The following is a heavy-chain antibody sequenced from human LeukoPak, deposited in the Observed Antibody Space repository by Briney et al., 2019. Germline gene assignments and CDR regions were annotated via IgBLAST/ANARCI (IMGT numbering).Heavy chain of an antibody. J-gene: IGHJ4*02. CDR2: ISYSGST. D-gene: IGHD2-2*01. Sequence: EPSETLSLTCTVSGGSISSTIYYWGWIRQPPGKGLEWIGSISYSGSTYYEPSLKSRVTISGDTSKNQFSLNLSSVTAADTAVYYCARHKGGCSSTSCWFYFDYWGQGTLVTVSA. V-gene: IGHV4-39*01. CDR1: GGSISSTIYY. CDR3: ARHKGGCSSTSCWFYFDY.